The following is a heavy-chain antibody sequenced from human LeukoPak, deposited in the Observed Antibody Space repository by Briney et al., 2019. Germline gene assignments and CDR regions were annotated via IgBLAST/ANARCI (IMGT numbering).Heavy chain of an antibody. CDR1: GYTFTSYG. V-gene: IGHV1-18*01. D-gene: IGHD3-3*01. J-gene: IGHJ6*03. Sequence: ASVKVSCKASGYTFTSYGISWVRQAPGQGLERMGWISAYNGNTNYAQKLQGRVTMTTDTSTSTAYMELRSLRSDDTAVYYWARCPGGYDFWNGYYHADYYYYYMDVWGKGTTVTVSS. CDR3: ARCPGGYDFWNGYYHADYYYYYMDV. CDR2: ISAYNGNT.